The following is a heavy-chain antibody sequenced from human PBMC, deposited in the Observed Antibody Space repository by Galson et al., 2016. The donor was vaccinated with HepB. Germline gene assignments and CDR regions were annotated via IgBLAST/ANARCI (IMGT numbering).Heavy chain of an antibody. D-gene: IGHD3-10*01. CDR3: ARARMVRGELSYYLDV. CDR1: GGSISSNTYY. V-gene: IGHV3-11*06. CDR2: ISSSSSYT. J-gene: IGHJ6*03. Sequence: LSLTCTVSGGSISSNTYYWGWIRQPPGKGLEWVSYISSSSSYTNYADSVKGRFTISRDNAKNSLYLQVNSLRAEDTAVYYCARARMVRGELSYYLDVWGKGTTVTVSS.